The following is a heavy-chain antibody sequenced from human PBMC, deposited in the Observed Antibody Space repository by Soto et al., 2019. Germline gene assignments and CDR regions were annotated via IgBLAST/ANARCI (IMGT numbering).Heavy chain of an antibody. CDR2: ISYSGTT. Sequence: PSETLSLTCTVSGDSISSNNNYWSWIRQPPGEGLEWIGFISYSGTTSYGPSLKSRVTMSVDTSKNQFSLKLTSVNAADTAVYYCKRGGDAYKNGHWGQGTLVTVS. V-gene: IGHV4-30-4*02. CDR1: GDSISSNNNY. J-gene: IGHJ4*02. D-gene: IGHD2-21*01. CDR3: KRGGDAYKNGH.